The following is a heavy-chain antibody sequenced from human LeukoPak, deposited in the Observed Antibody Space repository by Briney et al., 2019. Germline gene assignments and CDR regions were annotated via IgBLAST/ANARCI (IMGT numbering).Heavy chain of an antibody. J-gene: IGHJ3*02. CDR1: GGSISSGGYY. V-gene: IGHV4-30-4*08. CDR3: ARGPVEQDIVVVVAATPPFDAFDI. Sequence: SETLSLTCAVSGGSISSGGYYWSWIRQPPGTGLEWIGYIYYSGSTYYNPSLKSRVTISVDTSKNQFSLKLNSVTAADTAVYYCARGPVEQDIVVVVAATPPFDAFDIWGQGTMVTVSS. CDR2: IYYSGST. D-gene: IGHD2-15*01.